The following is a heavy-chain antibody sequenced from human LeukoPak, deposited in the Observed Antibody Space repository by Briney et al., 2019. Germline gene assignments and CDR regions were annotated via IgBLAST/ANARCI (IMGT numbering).Heavy chain of an antibody. J-gene: IGHJ4*02. CDR3: ARYGGNSLNFDY. V-gene: IGHV2-5*02. Sequence: FGPTLVNPTQTLTLTCTFSGFSLSTSGVGVGWIRQPPGKALEWLALIYWDDDKRYSPSLKSRLTITKDTSKNQVVLTMTNMDPVGTATYYCARYGGNSLNFDYWGQGTLVTVSS. D-gene: IGHD4-23*01. CDR1: GFSLSTSGVG. CDR2: IYWDDDK.